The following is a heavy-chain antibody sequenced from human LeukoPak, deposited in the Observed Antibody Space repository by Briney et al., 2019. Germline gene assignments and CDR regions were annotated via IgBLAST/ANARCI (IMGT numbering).Heavy chain of an antibody. CDR3: ARGRSESIGDY. CDR1: GYTFTDYY. V-gene: IGHV1-2*02. CDR2: INPDSGGT. Sequence: ASVKVSCKASGYTFTDYYMHWVRQAPGQGLEWMGWINPDSGGTHYAPKFQGRVTMTRDTSISTAYMDVSSPTSDDTAVYYCARGRSESIGDYWGQGTLVTVSS. D-gene: IGHD1-14*01. J-gene: IGHJ4*02.